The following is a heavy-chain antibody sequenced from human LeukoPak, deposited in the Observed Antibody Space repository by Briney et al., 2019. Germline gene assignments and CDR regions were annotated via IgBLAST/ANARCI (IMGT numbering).Heavy chain of an antibody. CDR2: INPNTGDT. Sequence: ASVKVSCKASGYTFTAYYVHWVRQAPGQGLEWIGWINPNTGDTNYAPKFQGRVTMIKDTSTNSAYMELNKLTSDDTAVYYCGRGNKSFDPWGQGTLATVSS. CDR3: GRGNKSFDP. J-gene: IGHJ5*02. V-gene: IGHV1-2*02. CDR1: GYTFTAYY.